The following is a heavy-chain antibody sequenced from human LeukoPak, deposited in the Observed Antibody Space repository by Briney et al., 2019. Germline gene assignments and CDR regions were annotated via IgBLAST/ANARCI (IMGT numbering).Heavy chain of an antibody. V-gene: IGHV3-21*01. CDR2: ISSSSSYI. Sequence: GGSLRLSCAASGFTFSSYSMNWVRQAPGKGLEWVSSISSSSSYIYYADSVKGRFTISRDNAKNSLYLQMNSLRAEDTAVYYCARDFCSGGSCYTNWFDPWGQGTLVTVAS. J-gene: IGHJ5*02. CDR1: GFTFSSYS. D-gene: IGHD2-15*01. CDR3: ARDFCSGGSCYTNWFDP.